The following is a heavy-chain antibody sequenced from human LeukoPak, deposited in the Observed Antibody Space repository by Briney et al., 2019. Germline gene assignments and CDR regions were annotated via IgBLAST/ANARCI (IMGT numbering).Heavy chain of an antibody. Sequence: GGSLRLSCAASGFTFSTYAMSWVRQAPGKGLEWVSTISGSGANTYYADSVRGRFTISRDNSKNTLYLHMNSLRAEDTAVYYCVRDPHNSGSGRYFEDWGRGNLVTVSS. CDR3: VRDPHNSGSGRYFED. CDR1: GFTFSTYA. D-gene: IGHD3-10*01. V-gene: IGHV3-23*01. CDR2: ISGSGANT. J-gene: IGHJ4*02.